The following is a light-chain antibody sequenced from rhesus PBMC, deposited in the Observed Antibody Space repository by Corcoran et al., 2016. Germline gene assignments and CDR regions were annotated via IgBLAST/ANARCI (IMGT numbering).Light chain of an antibody. CDR2: DVT. J-gene: IGLJ1*01. Sequence: QAALTQPPSVSGSPGQSVTISCTGTSSDVGRYNYVSWYQQKPGKAPKLMIFDVTERPSGVSVRFSGSKSGSTASLTISGLQAEDEADFYCTSYARSNTYIFGAGTRLTVL. CDR3: TSYARSNTYI. CDR1: SSDVGRYNY. V-gene: IGLV2-23*01.